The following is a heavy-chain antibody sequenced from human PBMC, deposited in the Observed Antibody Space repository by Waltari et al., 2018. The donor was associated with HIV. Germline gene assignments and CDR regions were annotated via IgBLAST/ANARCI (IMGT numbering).Heavy chain of an antibody. V-gene: IGHV3-64D*06. J-gene: IGHJ6*02. D-gene: IGHD2-15*01. Sequence: EVQLVESGGGLVQPGGPLRLSCSASGFTFSSHPMHWVRQAPGKGLEYVSAISNNGHSTYYADSEKGRFTISRDNSKNTLNLQMSSLRAEDTAVYYCVKEGGYCSGGRCYYYGMDVWGQGTTVTVSS. CDR3: VKEGGYCSGGRCYYYGMDV. CDR1: GFTFSSHP. CDR2: ISNNGHST.